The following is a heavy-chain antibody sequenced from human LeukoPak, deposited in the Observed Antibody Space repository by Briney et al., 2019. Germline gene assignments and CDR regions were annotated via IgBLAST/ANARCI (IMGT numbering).Heavy chain of an antibody. CDR1: GFTFSSYW. J-gene: IGHJ4*02. D-gene: IGHD4-17*01. CDR2: INQDGSQK. CDR3: ARDWFDGDYDRFDY. V-gene: IGHV3-7*03. Sequence: GGSLRLSCAVSGFTFSSYWMSWFRQAPGKGLEWVANINQDGSQKFSVDSVKGQFTISRDNAKNSLSLQMNSLRVEDTAVYYCARDWFDGDYDRFDYWGQGTLVTVSS.